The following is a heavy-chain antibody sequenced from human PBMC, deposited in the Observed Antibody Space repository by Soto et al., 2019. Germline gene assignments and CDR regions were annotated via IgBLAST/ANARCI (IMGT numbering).Heavy chain of an antibody. D-gene: IGHD3-3*01. CDR3: ARDQYDFWSGYYTGGAFDI. J-gene: IGHJ3*02. V-gene: IGHV4-59*01. CDR2: IYYSGST. CDR1: GGSISSYY. Sequence: SETLSLTCTVSGGSISSYYWSWIRQPPGKGLEWIGYIYYSGSTNYNPSLKSRVTISVDTSKNQFSLKLSSVTTADTAVYYCARDQYDFWSGYYTGGAFDIWGQGTMVTVSS.